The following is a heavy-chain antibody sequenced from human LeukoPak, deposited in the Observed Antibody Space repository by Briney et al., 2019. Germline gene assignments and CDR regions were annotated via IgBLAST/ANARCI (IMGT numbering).Heavy chain of an antibody. V-gene: IGHV3-23*01. CDR2: ISGSGGST. CDR1: GFTFSSYA. J-gene: IGHJ4*02. Sequence: GGSLRLSCAASGFTFSSYAMSWVRQAPGKGLEWVSAISGSGGSTYYADSVKGRFTISRDNSKNTLYLQMNSLRAEDTAVYYCAEHRQIAAAGTLFDYWGQGTLVTVSS. D-gene: IGHD6-13*01. CDR3: AEHRQIAAAGTLFDY.